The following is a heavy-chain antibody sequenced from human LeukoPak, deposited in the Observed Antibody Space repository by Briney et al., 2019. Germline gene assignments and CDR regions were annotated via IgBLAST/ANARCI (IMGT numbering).Heavy chain of an antibody. D-gene: IGHD3-10*01. CDR3: ANDAGGRPLDY. CDR2: ISSDGSNK. Sequence: PGGSLRLSCAASGFTFSSYVMHWVRQAPGKGLAWVALISSDGSNKNYADSVKGRFTISRDNSKNTLYPQMNSLRAEDTAVYYCANDAGGRPLDYWGQGTLVTVSS. CDR1: GFTFSSYV. V-gene: IGHV3-30*18. J-gene: IGHJ4*02.